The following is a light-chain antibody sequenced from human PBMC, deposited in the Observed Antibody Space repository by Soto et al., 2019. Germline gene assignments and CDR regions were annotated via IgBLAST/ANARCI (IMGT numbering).Light chain of an antibody. CDR3: HQRSNWPRT. J-gene: IGKJ1*01. Sequence: EIVLTQSPATLSLSPGERATLSCRASQSVSSFLAWYQQKPGQAPRLLIYDASSRATGIPARFSGSGSGTDFTVTISSLEPEDFAVYYCHQRSNWPRTFGQGTKV. CDR2: DAS. CDR1: QSVSSF. V-gene: IGKV3-11*01.